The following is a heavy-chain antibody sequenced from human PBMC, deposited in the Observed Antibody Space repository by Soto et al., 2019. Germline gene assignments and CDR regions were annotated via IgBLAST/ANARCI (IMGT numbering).Heavy chain of an antibody. Sequence: ASVKVSCKASGYTFTGYYMHWVRQAPGQGLEWTGWINPNSGGTNYAQKFQGWVTMTRDTSISTAYMELSRLRSDDTAVYYCAGGGLILRYFDWSFESGFDYWGQGTLVTVSS. CDR3: AGGGLILRYFDWSFESGFDY. D-gene: IGHD3-9*01. CDR2: INPNSGGT. CDR1: GYTFTGYY. J-gene: IGHJ4*02. V-gene: IGHV1-2*04.